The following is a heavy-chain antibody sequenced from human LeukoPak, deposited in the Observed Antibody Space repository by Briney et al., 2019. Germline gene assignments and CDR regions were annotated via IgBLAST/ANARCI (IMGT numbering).Heavy chain of an antibody. CDR1: GFTFSSYA. J-gene: IGHJ4*02. CDR3: AREEGGYEHYFDY. V-gene: IGHV3-30*04. CDR2: ISYDGSNK. Sequence: GGSLRLSCAASGFTFSSYAMHWVRQAPGKGLEWVAVISYDGSNKYYADSVKGRFTISRDNSKNTLYLQMNSLRAEDTAVYYCAREEGGYEHYFDYWGQGTLVTVSS. D-gene: IGHD1-1*01.